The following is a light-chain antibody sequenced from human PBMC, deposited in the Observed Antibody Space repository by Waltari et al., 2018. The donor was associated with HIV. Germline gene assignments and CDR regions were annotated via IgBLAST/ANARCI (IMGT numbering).Light chain of an antibody. Sequence: QSALTQPASVSGSPGQSITISCTGTSSDVGGYNYVSWYQQHPGKAPKLMIYDVSYLPSGFSNRFSGSKSGNTASLTISGLQAEDEADYYCSSYTSSSTLYVVFGGGTKLTVL. V-gene: IGLV2-14*01. CDR2: DVS. J-gene: IGLJ2*01. CDR1: SSDVGGYNY. CDR3: SSYTSSSTLYVV.